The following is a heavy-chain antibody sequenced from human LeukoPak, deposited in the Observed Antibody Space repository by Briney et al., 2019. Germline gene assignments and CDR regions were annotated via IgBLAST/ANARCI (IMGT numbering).Heavy chain of an antibody. CDR1: GGTFSSYA. J-gene: IGHJ5*02. D-gene: IGHD1-26*01. CDR2: IIPIFGTA. CDR3: ARGHIVGATMTLGWFDP. V-gene: IGHV1-69*05. Sequence: SVKVSCKASGGTFSSYAISWVRQAPGQGLEWMGGIIPIFGTANYAQKFQGKVTITTDESTSTAYMELSSLRSEDTAVYYCARGHIVGATMTLGWFDPWGQGTLVTVSS.